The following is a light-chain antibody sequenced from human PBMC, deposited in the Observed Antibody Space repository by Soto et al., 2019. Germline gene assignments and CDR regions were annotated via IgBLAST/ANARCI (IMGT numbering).Light chain of an antibody. J-gene: IGKJ1*01. CDR1: QSLSSY. CDR3: HQYNNWPPWT. V-gene: IGKV3D-15*01. CDR2: GAS. Sequence: EIVLTQSPATLSLSPGERATLSCRASQSLSSYLAWYQQKPGQAPRLLIYGASSRATGIPDRFSGSGSGTEFTLTISSLQSEDFAVYYCHQYNNWPPWTFGQGTKVAIK.